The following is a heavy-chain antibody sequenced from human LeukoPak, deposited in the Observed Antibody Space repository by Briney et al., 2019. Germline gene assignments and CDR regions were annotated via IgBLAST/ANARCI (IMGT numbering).Heavy chain of an antibody. D-gene: IGHD3-10*01. CDR3: ARGGVRRAKDPYYCDY. V-gene: IGHV1-2*02. Sequence: ASVKVSCKASGYTFTGYYMHWVRQAPGQGPEWMGWINPNSGGAKFPQKFQGRVTMTRDTSNSTAYMELTGLRSDDTAVYYCARGGVRRAKDPYYCDYWGRGTLVTVSS. CDR1: GYTFTGYY. CDR2: INPNSGGA. J-gene: IGHJ4*02.